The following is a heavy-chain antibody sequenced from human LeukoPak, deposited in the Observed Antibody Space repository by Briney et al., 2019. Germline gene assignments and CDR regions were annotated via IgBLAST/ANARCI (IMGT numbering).Heavy chain of an antibody. CDR1: GGSISSYY. J-gene: IGHJ5*02. CDR2: IYYSGST. Sequence: SETLSLTCTVSGGSISSYYWSWIRQPPGKGLEWIGYIYYSGSTNYNPSLKSRVTISVDTSKNQFSLKLSSVTAADTAVYYCARDRTPQPYYYDSSGYHPGWFDPWGQGTLVTVSS. V-gene: IGHV4-59*01. D-gene: IGHD3-22*01. CDR3: ARDRTPQPYYYDSSGYHPGWFDP.